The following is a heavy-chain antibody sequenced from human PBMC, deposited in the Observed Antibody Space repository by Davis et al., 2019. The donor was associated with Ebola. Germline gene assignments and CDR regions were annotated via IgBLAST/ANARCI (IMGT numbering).Heavy chain of an antibody. J-gene: IGHJ4*02. CDR3: VGGVAGSYFEY. CDR1: GGSISSYY. Sequence: MPSETLSLTCTVPGGSISSYYWSWIRQPPGKGLEWIGYIYYSGSTNYNPSLKSRVTISIDTSKNDFSLKLSSVTAADTAVYYCVGGVAGSYFEYWGQGALVTVSS. CDR2: IYYSGST. V-gene: IGHV4-59*01. D-gene: IGHD6-19*01.